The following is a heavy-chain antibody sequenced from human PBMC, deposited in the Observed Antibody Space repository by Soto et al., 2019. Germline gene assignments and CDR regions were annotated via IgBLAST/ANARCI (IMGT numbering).Heavy chain of an antibody. CDR1: GFSLSTSGVG. CDR3: AHRRHGYYDSSGYRFDAFDI. Sequence: QITLKESGPTLVKPTQTLTLTCTFSGFSLSTSGVGVGWIRQPPGKALEWLALIYWDDDKRYSPSLKTKLTITKDSAKSQVALTMTSMDPVDNATYYCAHRRHGYYDSSGYRFDAFDIWGQGTMVTVSS. J-gene: IGHJ3*02. V-gene: IGHV2-5*02. CDR2: IYWDDDK. D-gene: IGHD3-22*01.